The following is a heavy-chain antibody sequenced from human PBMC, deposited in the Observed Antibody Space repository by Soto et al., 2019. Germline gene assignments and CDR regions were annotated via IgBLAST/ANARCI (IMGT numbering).Heavy chain of an antibody. V-gene: IGHV1-8*01. D-gene: IGHD2-21*02. Sequence: QVQLVQSGAEVKKPGASVKVSCKASGYTFTSYDINWVRQATGQGLEWMGWMNPNSGNTGYAQKFQGRVTMPRNTSISTAYMELSSLRSEDTAVYYCARGLMTSEDYYFDYWGQGTLVTVSS. CDR3: ARGLMTSEDYYFDY. CDR1: GYTFTSYD. J-gene: IGHJ4*02. CDR2: MNPNSGNT.